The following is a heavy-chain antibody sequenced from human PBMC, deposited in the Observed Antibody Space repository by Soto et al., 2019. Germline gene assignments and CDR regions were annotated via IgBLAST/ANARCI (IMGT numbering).Heavy chain of an antibody. CDR2: IIPIFGTA. CDR3: ATGMVRGVIMGPLYYYGMDV. J-gene: IGHJ6*02. D-gene: IGHD3-10*01. Sequence: ASVKVSCKASGGTFSSYAISWVRQAPGQGLEWMGGIIPIFGTANYAQKFQGRVTITADKSTSTAYMELSSLRSEDTAVYYCATGMVRGVIMGPLYYYGMDVWGQGTTVTVSS. V-gene: IGHV1-69*06. CDR1: GGTFSSYA.